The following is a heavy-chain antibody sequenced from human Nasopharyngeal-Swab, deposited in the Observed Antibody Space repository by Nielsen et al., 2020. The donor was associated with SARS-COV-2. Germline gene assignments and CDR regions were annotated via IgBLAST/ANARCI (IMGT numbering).Heavy chain of an antibody. CDR3: ARDSGITMVRGVINGYYYCYMDV. J-gene: IGHJ6*03. V-gene: IGHV3-30*03. CDR2: ISYDGSNK. Sequence: GGSLRLSCAASGFTFSSYGMHWVRQAPGKGLEWVAVISYDGSNKYYADSVKGRFTISRDNSKNTLYLQMNSLRAEDTAVYYCARDSGITMVRGVINGYYYCYMDVWGKGTTVTVSS. CDR1: GFTFSSYG. D-gene: IGHD3-10*01.